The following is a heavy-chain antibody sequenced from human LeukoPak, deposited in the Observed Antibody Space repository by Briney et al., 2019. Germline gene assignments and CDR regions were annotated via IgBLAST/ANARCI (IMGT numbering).Heavy chain of an antibody. CDR1: GYTLTELS. V-gene: IGHV1-24*01. CDR2: FDPEDGET. D-gene: IGHD3-10*01. Sequence: GASVKVSCKVSGYTLTELSMHWVRQAPGKGLEWMGGFDPEDGETIYAQKFQGRVTMTEDTSTDTAYVELSSLRSEDTAVYYCATAFRYYYGSGTSKFDPWGQGTLVTVSS. J-gene: IGHJ5*02. CDR3: ATAFRYYYGSGTSKFDP.